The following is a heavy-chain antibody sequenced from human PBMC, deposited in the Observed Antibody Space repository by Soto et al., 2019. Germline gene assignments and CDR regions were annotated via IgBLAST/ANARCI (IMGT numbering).Heavy chain of an antibody. CDR2: ISAYNGNT. CDR3: ARVLLAAAGYYYYYMDV. CDR1: GYTFTSYG. Sequence: ASVKVSCKASGYTFTSYGISWVRQAPGQGLEWMGWISAYNGNTNYAQKLQGRVTMTTDTSTSTAYMELRSLRSDDTAVFYGARVLLAAAGYYYYYMDVWGKGTTVTAP. V-gene: IGHV1-18*01. D-gene: IGHD6-13*01. J-gene: IGHJ6*03.